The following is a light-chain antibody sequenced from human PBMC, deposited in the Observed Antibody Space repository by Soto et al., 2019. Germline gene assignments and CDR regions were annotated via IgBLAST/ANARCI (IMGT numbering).Light chain of an antibody. CDR2: EVS. Sequence: QPVLTQPASVSGSPGQSITISCTGTSSDVGAYNYVSWYQQHPGKAPKLMIYEVSNRPSGVSDRFSGSRSGNTASLTISGLQAEDESDYYCSSYTSSSTWVFGGGTQLTVL. J-gene: IGLJ3*02. CDR3: SSYTSSSTWV. CDR1: SSDVGAYNY. V-gene: IGLV2-14*01.